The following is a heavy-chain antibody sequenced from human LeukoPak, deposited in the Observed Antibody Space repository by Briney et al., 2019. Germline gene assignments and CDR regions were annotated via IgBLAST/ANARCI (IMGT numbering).Heavy chain of an antibody. CDR2: IIPIFGIA. V-gene: IGHV1-69*04. D-gene: IGHD4-23*01. CDR3: AIPIDDYGGSALDF. CDR1: GGTFSSYA. J-gene: IGHJ4*02. Sequence: PAASVKVSCKASGGTFSSYAISWVRQAPGQGLEWMGRIIPIFGIANYAQKFQGRVTITADKSTSTAYMELSSLRSEDTAVYYCAIPIDDYGGSALDFGGQGTLVTVSS.